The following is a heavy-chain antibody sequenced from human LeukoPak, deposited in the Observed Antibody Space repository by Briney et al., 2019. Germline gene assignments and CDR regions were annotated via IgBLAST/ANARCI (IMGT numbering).Heavy chain of an antibody. CDR1: GGSISSSSYY. J-gene: IGHJ6*02. V-gene: IGHV4-39*01. CDR2: IYYSGST. Sequence: KASETLSLTCTVSGGSISSSSYYWGWIRQPPGKGLEWIGSIYYSGSTYYNPSLKSRVTISVDTSKNQFSLKLSSVTAADTAVYYCARHAYSGSAGPGMDVWGQGTTVTVSS. D-gene: IGHD1-26*01. CDR3: ARHAYSGSAGPGMDV.